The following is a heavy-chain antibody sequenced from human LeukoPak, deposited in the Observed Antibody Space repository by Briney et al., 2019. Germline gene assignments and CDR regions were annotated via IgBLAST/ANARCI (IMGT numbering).Heavy chain of an antibody. CDR3: ARDVNDAFDI. Sequence: PGGSLRLSCAASGFTFSSYAMHWVRQAPGKGLEWVAVISYDGRNKYYADSVKGRFTISRDNSKNTLYLQMNRLRAEDTAVYYCARDVNDAFDIWGQGTMVTVSS. J-gene: IGHJ3*02. CDR1: GFTFSSYA. V-gene: IGHV3-30*04. D-gene: IGHD2/OR15-2a*01. CDR2: ISYDGRNK.